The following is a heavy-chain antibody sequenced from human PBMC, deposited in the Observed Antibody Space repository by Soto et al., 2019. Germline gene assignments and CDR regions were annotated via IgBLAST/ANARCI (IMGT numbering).Heavy chain of an antibody. CDR2: IWYDGSNK. CDR3: ARAGHPVIKMGYPIQLWSWRDYYYGMDV. CDR1: GFTFSSYG. J-gene: IGHJ6*02. Sequence: PGGSLRLSCAASGFTFSSYGMHWVRQAPGKGLEWVAVIWYDGSNKYYADSVKGRFTISRDNSKNTLYLQMNSLRAEDTAVYYCARAGHPVIKMGYPIQLWSWRDYYYGMDVWGQGTTVTVSS. V-gene: IGHV3-33*01. D-gene: IGHD5-18*01.